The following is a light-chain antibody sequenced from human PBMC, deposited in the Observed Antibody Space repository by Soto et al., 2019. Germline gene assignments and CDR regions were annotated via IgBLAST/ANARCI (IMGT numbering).Light chain of an antibody. CDR2: AAS. CDR3: QQCYTTLFT. J-gene: IGKJ3*01. Sequence: DIQMTQSPSSLSASVGDRVTITCRASQSISNYLNWYQQKPGKAPKLLIYAASSLQSGVPSRFSGSGSGTDFTLTISSLQPEDFATYYCQQCYTTLFTFGPGTNVDIK. CDR1: QSISNY. V-gene: IGKV1-39*01.